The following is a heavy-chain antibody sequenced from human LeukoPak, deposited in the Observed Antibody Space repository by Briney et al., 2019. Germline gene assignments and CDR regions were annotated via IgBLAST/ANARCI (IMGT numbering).Heavy chain of an antibody. D-gene: IGHD6-19*01. CDR3: ARALMRGWSPAVDY. J-gene: IGHJ4*02. Sequence: GASVKVSCKASGYTFINYGITWVRQAPGQGLEWMGWINTNTGNPTYAQGFTGRFVFSLDTSVSTAYLQISSLKAEDTAVYYCARALMRGWSPAVDYWGQGTLVTVSS. V-gene: IGHV7-4-1*02. CDR2: INTNTGNP. CDR1: GYTFINYG.